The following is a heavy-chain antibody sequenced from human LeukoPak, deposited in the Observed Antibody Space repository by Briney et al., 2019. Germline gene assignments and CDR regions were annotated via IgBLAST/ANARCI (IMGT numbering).Heavy chain of an antibody. D-gene: IGHD2-2*03. J-gene: IGHJ3*02. CDR2: IKQDGSEK. CDR3: ARDGYCSSTSCQSPLDAFDI. V-gene: IGHV3-7*01. CDR1: GFTFSSCW. Sequence: GGPLRLSCAACGFTFSSCWISWVRPAPGKGVAWVANIKQDGSEKYYVDSVKGRSTISSDNAKNALYLQMNSLRAEDTAVYDCARDGYCSSTSCQSPLDAFDIGGQGTIDTVSS.